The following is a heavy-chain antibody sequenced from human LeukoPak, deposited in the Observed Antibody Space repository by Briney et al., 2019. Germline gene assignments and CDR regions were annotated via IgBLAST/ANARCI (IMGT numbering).Heavy chain of an antibody. Sequence: ASVKASCKASGGTFSSYAISWVRQAPGQGLEWMGRIIPIFGIANYAQKFQGRVTITADKSTSTAYMELSSLRSEDTAVYYCASGLCGGDCYNFDYWGQGTLVTVSS. D-gene: IGHD2-21*02. J-gene: IGHJ4*02. CDR1: GGTFSSYA. CDR3: ASGLCGGDCYNFDY. V-gene: IGHV1-69*04. CDR2: IIPIFGIA.